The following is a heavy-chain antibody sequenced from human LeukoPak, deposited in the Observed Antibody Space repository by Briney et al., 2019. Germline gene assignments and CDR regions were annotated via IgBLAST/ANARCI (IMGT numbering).Heavy chain of an antibody. D-gene: IGHD2-15*01. V-gene: IGHV3-11*01. J-gene: IGHJ5*02. CDR2: ISNSGSTI. Sequence: PGGSLRLSCAASGFTFGDYYMSWVRQAPGKGLEWVSYISNSGSTIYDADSVKGRFTISRDNAKNSLYLQMNTLRAEDTAVYYCVRQHRYCSGGSCYPRVGWFDPWGQGTLVTVSS. CDR1: GFTFGDYY. CDR3: VRQHRYCSGGSCYPRVGWFDP.